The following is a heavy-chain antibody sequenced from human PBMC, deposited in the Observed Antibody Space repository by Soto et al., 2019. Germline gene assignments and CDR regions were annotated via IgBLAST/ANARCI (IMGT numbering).Heavy chain of an antibody. Sequence: GGSLRLSCAASGFTFDDYAMHWVRQAPGKGLEWVSGISWNSGSIGYADSVKGRFTISRDNAKNSLYLQMNSLRAEDTALYYCAKDIYYDILTGPFDYWGQGTLVTVSS. CDR2: ISWNSGSI. CDR1: GFTFDDYA. CDR3: AKDIYYDILTGPFDY. J-gene: IGHJ4*02. V-gene: IGHV3-9*01. D-gene: IGHD3-9*01.